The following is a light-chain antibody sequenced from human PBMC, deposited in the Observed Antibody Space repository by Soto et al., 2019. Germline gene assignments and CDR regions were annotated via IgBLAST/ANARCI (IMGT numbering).Light chain of an antibody. CDR3: GTCDSSLSAPV. Sequence: QSVLTQPPSVSAAPGQKVTISCSGSSSNIGNNYVSWYQQLPGTATKLLIYDNNKRPSGIPDRFSGSKSGTSATRGITGLQTGDEADYYCGTCDSSLSAPVFGGGTQLTVL. J-gene: IGLJ2*01. CDR2: DNN. CDR1: SSNIGNNY. V-gene: IGLV1-51*01.